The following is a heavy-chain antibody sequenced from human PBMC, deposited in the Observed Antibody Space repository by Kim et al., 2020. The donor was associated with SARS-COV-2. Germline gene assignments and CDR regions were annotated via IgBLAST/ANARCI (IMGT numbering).Heavy chain of an antibody. J-gene: IGHJ4*02. CDR3: ARDGVIAAQGVDY. Sequence: YAQKLQGRVTMTTDTSTSTAYMELRSLRSDDTAVYYCARDGVIAAQGVDYWGQGTLVTVSS. V-gene: IGHV1-18*01. D-gene: IGHD6-13*01.